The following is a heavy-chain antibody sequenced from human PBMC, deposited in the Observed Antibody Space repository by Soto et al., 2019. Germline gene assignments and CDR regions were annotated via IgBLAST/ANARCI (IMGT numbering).Heavy chain of an antibody. J-gene: IGHJ4*02. V-gene: IGHV1-3*01. CDR2: INAGNGNT. CDR1: GYTFTSYA. Sequence: QVQLVQSGAEVKKPGASVKVSCKASGYTFTSYAMHWVRQAPGQRLEWMGWINAGNGNTKYSQKFQGRVTITRDTSASTAYMELSSLRSEDTAVYYCARGISSNYYGSGSYLRWDYWGQGTLVTVSS. D-gene: IGHD3-10*01. CDR3: ARGISSNYYGSGSYLRWDY.